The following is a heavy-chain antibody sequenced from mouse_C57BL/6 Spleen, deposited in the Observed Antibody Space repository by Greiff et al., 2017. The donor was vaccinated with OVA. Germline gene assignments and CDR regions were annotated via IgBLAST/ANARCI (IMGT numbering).Heavy chain of an antibody. CDR1: GFHIKDDY. V-gene: IGHV14-4*01. D-gene: IGHD2-1*01. CDR2: IDPENGDT. Sequence: SGAELVRPGASVKLSCTASGFHIKDDYMHWVKPRPEQGLEWIGWIDPENGDTEYASKFQGKATITADTSSNTAYLQLSSLTSEDTAVYYCTTNYGTYYWGQGTTLTVSS. J-gene: IGHJ2*01. CDR3: TTNYGTYY.